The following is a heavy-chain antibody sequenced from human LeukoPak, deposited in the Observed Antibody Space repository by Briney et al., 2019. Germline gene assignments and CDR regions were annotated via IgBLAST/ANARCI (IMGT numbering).Heavy chain of an antibody. D-gene: IGHD5-18*01. J-gene: IGHJ6*03. CDR1: GGSFSGYY. CDR2: INHSGST. Sequence: SETLSLTCAVYGGSFSGYYRSWIRQPPGKGLEWIGEINHSGSTNYNPSLKSRVTISVDTSKNQFSLKLSSVTAADTAVYYCARRGYSYYYYYYYYMDVWGKGTTVTVSS. CDR3: ARRGYSYYYYYYYYMDV. V-gene: IGHV4-34*01.